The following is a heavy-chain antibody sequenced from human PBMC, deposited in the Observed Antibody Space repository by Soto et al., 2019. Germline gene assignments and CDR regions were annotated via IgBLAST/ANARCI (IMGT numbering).Heavy chain of an antibody. V-gene: IGHV4-59*01. J-gene: IGHJ4*02. CDR1: GGSISSYY. D-gene: IGHD7-27*01. CDR3: ARDKWGNTSGFDD. CDR2: IYYSGST. Sequence: SETLSLTCTVSGGSISSYYWSWIRQPPGKGLEWIGYIYYSGSTNYNPSLKSRVTISVDTSKNQFSLKLSSVTAADTAVYYCARDKWGNTSGFDDWGQGTLVTVSS.